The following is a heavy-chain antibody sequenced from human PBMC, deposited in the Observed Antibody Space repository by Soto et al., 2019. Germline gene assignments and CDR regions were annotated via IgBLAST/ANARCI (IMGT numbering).Heavy chain of an antibody. CDR1: GGSVSSGSYY. CDR3: ASVYYDFWSGYWFDP. V-gene: IGHV4-61*01. CDR2: IYYSGST. D-gene: IGHD3-3*01. J-gene: IGHJ5*02. Sequence: QVQLQESGPGLVKPSETLSLTCTVSGGSVSSGSYYWSWIRQPPGKGLKWIGYIYYSGSTNYNPSLKSRVTISVDTSKNQFSLKLSSVTAADTAVYYCASVYYDFWSGYWFDPWGQGTLVTVSS.